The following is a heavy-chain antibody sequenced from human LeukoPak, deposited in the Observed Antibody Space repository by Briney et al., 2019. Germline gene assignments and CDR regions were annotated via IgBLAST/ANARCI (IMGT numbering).Heavy chain of an antibody. CDR2: INPNSGGT. Sequence: GASVKVSCKASGYTFTGYYMHWVRQVPGQGLEWMGWINPNSGGTNYAQKFQGRVTMTRDTSISTAYMELSRLRSDDTAVYYCARIQRGYSRDAGDYWGQGTLVTVSS. V-gene: IGHV1-2*02. J-gene: IGHJ4*02. D-gene: IGHD5-18*01. CDR1: GYTFTGYY. CDR3: ARIQRGYSRDAGDY.